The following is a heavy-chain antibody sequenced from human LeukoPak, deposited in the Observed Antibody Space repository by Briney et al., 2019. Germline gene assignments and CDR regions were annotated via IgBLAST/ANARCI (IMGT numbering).Heavy chain of an antibody. J-gene: IGHJ6*02. D-gene: IGHD1-14*01. V-gene: IGHV1-58*02. CDR1: GFTFTSSA. CDR3: AAEPRTGYYYGMDV. CDR2: IVVGSGNT. Sequence: GTSVKVSCKASGFTFTSSAMQWVRQARGQRLEWIGWIVVGSGNTNYAQKFQERVTITRDMSTSTACMELSSLRSEDTAVYYCAAEPRTGYYYGMDVWGQGTTVTVSS.